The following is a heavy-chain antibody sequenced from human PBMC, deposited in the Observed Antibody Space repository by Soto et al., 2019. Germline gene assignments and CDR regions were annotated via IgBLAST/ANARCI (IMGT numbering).Heavy chain of an antibody. CDR3: ARSISLPASADKWFDP. V-gene: IGHV2-26*01. CDR1: GFSLSNAGSG. J-gene: IGHJ5*02. Sequence: SGPTLVNPTEALTLTCTVSGFSLSNAGSGVSWIRQPPGKALEWLAHIHSDGAKTYSSSLQSRLTISRDYSRRQVVLTLTKLDPMDTATYYCARSISLPASADKWFDPWGQGTPVTVSS. CDR2: IHSDGAK. D-gene: IGHD2-2*01.